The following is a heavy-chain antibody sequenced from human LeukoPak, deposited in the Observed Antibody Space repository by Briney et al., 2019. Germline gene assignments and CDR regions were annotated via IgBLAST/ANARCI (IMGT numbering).Heavy chain of an antibody. J-gene: IGHJ4*02. CDR3: ARELVTAIHFYFDY. D-gene: IGHD2-21*02. CDR2: IIPIFGTA. V-gene: IGHV1-69*05. CDR1: GCTFSSYA. Sequence: SVKVSCKASGCTFSSYAISWVRQAPGRGLEWMGRIIPIFGTANYAQKFQGRVTITTDESTSTAYMELSSLRSEDTAVYYCARELVTAIHFYFDYWGQGTLVTVSS.